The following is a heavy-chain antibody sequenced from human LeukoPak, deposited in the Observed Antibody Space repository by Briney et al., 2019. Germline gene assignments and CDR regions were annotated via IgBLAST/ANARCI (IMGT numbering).Heavy chain of an antibody. CDR3: ARPQLYDYVWGSYRSSFAFDI. CDR2: MKLNSGNT. Sequence: ASVKVSCKASGYTFTSYDINWVRQAPGQGLEWMGWMKLNSGNTGYAQEFQGRVTMTRNTSISTAYMELSSLRSEDTAVYYCARPQLYDYVWGSYRSSFAFDIWGQGTMVTVSS. D-gene: IGHD3-16*02. CDR1: GYTFTSYD. V-gene: IGHV1-8*01. J-gene: IGHJ3*02.